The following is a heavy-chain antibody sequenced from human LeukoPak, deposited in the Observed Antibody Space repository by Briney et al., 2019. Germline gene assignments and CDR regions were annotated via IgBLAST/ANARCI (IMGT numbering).Heavy chain of an antibody. Sequence: GGSLRLSCAASGFTFSSYAIHWVRQAPGEGLEWVAVISYDGSNKYYADSVKGRFTISRDNSKNTLYLQMNSLRAEDTAVYYCAREIGRYQLLFSFDYWGQGTLVTVSS. CDR1: GFTFSSYA. J-gene: IGHJ4*02. CDR3: AREIGRYQLLFSFDY. V-gene: IGHV3-30-3*01. D-gene: IGHD2-2*01. CDR2: ISYDGSNK.